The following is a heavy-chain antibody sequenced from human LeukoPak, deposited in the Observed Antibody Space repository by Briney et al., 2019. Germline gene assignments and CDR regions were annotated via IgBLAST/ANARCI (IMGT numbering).Heavy chain of an antibody. Sequence: SETLSLTCAVYGGSFSGYYWSWIRQPPGKGLEWIGEINHSGSTNYNPSLKSRVTISVDTSKNQFSLKLSSVTAADTAVYYCARHYSSSWFLRINWGQGTLVTVSS. CDR3: ARHYSSSWFLRIN. J-gene: IGHJ4*02. CDR2: INHSGST. V-gene: IGHV4-34*01. CDR1: GGSFSGYY. D-gene: IGHD6-13*01.